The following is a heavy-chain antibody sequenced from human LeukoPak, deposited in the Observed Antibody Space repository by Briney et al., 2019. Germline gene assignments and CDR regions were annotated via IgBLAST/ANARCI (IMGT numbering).Heavy chain of an antibody. CDR1: GDTFDTYT. J-gene: IGHJ3*02. CDR3: VRDKGLTGDTCAFDI. CDR2: FIPAFNTA. V-gene: IGHV1-69*05. Sequence: SVKVSCKASGDTFDTYTITWVRQVPGQGLEWMGGFIPAFNTAHYARKFQGRVTITMDASTTTDFMEMSSLRFEDTAVYYCVRDKGLTGDTCAFDIWGQGTMVTVSS. D-gene: IGHD7-27*01.